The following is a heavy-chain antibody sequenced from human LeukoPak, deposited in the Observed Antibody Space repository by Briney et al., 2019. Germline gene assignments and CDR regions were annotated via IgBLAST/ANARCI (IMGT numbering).Heavy chain of an antibody. CDR2: IWYDGSSK. D-gene: IGHD3-3*01. J-gene: IGHJ4*02. CDR3: ARDRAWNYFDY. Sequence: PGGSLRLSCAASGFTFSSYGMHWVRQAPGKGLEWVAVIWYDGSSKYYADSVKGRFTISRDNSKNTLYLQMNSLRAEDTAVYYCARDRAWNYFDYWGQGTLVTVSS. V-gene: IGHV3-33*01. CDR1: GFTFSSYG.